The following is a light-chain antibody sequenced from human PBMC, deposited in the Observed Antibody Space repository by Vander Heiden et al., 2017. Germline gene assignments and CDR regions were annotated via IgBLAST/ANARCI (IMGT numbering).Light chain of an antibody. J-gene: IGLJ1*01. Sequence: QSALTQPASVSGSPGQSITISCTGTSSDVGGYNYVSWYQQHPGKAPKLMIYYVSNRPSGVSNPFSGSKSGNPASLTISGLQAEDEADYYCSSYTSSSTLYVFGTGTKVTVL. CDR3: SSYTSSSTLYV. CDR2: YVS. CDR1: SSDVGGYNY. V-gene: IGLV2-14*01.